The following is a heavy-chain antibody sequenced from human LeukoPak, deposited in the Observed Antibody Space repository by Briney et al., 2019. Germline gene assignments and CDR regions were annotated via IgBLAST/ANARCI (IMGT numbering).Heavy chain of an antibody. CDR2: IYPGDSDT. D-gene: IGHD6-13*01. V-gene: IGHV5-51*01. CDR3: ARIISSWYFVPDY. J-gene: IGHJ4*02. CDR1: GYSFTSYW. Sequence: GESLKISCKGSGYSFTSYWIGWVRQMPGKGLEWIGIIYPGDSDTRYSPSFQGQVTISADKSISTAYLQWSSLKASDTAMYYCARIISSWYFVPDYWGQGTLVTVSS.